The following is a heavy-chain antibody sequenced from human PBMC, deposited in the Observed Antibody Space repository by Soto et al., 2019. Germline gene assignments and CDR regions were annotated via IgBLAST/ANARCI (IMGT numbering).Heavy chain of an antibody. V-gene: IGHV4-59*01. J-gene: IGHJ6*02. CDR3: ARDAYGPPYYYCYGMDV. CDR2: IYYSGST. D-gene: IGHD2-21*01. CDR1: GGSISSYY. Sequence: QVQLQESGPGLVKPSETLSLTCTVSGGSISSYYWSWIRQPPGKGLEWIGYIYYSGSTNYNPSLKGRATISLDTSKNQFSLKLSSVTAADTAVYYCARDAYGPPYYYCYGMDVWGQGTTVTVSS.